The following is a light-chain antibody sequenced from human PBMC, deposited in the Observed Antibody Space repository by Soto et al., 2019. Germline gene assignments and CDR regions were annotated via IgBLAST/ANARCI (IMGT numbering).Light chain of an antibody. Sequence: QSVLTQPSSVSGSLGQSIASSGSGTSSDVGGFNYVSWYQQHPGKAPKLIIYEVTNRPSGVSNRFSGSKSGNTASLTISGLQAEDEADYYCSSYTSSSTYVFGSGTKVTV. J-gene: IGLJ1*01. V-gene: IGLV2-14*01. CDR2: EVT. CDR3: SSYTSSSTYV. CDR1: SSDVGGFNY.